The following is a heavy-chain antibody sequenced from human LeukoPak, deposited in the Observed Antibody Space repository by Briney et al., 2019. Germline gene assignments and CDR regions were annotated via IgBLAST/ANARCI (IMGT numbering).Heavy chain of an antibody. Sequence: GGSLRLSCAASGFTVSSNYMSWVRQAPGKGLEWVSVIYSGGSTYYADSVKGRFTISRDNSKNTLYLQMNSLRAEDTAVYYCARLIHLWSPFDYWGQGTLVTVSS. D-gene: IGHD5-18*01. V-gene: IGHV3-53*01. CDR1: GFTVSSNY. CDR3: ARLIHLWSPFDY. J-gene: IGHJ4*02. CDR2: IYSGGST.